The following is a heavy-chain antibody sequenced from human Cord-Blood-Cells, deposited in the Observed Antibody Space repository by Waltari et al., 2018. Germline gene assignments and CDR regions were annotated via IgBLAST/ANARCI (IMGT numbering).Heavy chain of an antibody. CDR2: INHSGST. J-gene: IGHJ4*02. D-gene: IGHD1-7*01. CDR1: GGSSSGYY. Sequence: QVQLQQWGAGLLKPSETLSLTCAVHGGSSSGYYWSWIRQPPGKGLEWIGEINHSGSTNYNPSLKSRVTISVDTSKNQFSLKLSSVTAADTAVYYCARGPLGKLELDYWGQGTLVTVSS. V-gene: IGHV4-34*01. CDR3: ARGPLGKLELDY.